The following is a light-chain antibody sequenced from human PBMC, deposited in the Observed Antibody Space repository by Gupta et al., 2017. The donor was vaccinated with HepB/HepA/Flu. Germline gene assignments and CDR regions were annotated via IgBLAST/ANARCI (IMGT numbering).Light chain of an antibody. CDR3: CSYSGSYTFDVV. J-gene: IGLJ2*01. V-gene: IGLV2-11*01. CDR2: DVS. Sequence: QPALTQPRSVSGSLGQSVTISCTVTSSDVGGYNYVSWYQQHPGKAPKLMIYDVSKRPPGVPDRFSGSKSGNTASLTISRLQAEDEADYYCCSYSGSYTFDVVFGGGTKLTVL. CDR1: SSDVGGYNY.